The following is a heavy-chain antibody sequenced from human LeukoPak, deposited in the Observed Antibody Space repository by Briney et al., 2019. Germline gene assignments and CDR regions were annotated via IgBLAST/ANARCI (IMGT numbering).Heavy chain of an antibody. J-gene: IGHJ6*03. V-gene: IGHV1-69*06. Sequence: GASVKVSCKASGGTFSSYAISWVRQAPGQGLEWMGGIIPIFGTANYAQKFQGRVTITADKSTSTAYMELSSLRSEDTAVYYCARATADYGDYVSMPGLPYYYYYYMDVWGKGTTVTVSS. CDR2: IIPIFGTA. CDR3: ARATADYGDYVSMPGLPYYYYYYMDV. D-gene: IGHD4-17*01. CDR1: GGTFSSYA.